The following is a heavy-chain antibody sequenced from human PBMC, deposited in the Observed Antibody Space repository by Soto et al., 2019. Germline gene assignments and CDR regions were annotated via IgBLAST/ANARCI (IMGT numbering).Heavy chain of an antibody. D-gene: IGHD2-15*01. CDR2: INHSGST. CDR1: GGSFSGYY. V-gene: IGHV4-34*01. J-gene: IGHJ6*02. CDR3: ARSRAGYCSGGSGYSSYYYGMDV. Sequence: SETLSLTCAVYGGSFSGYYWSWIRQPPGKGLEWIGEINHSGSTNYNPSLKSRVTISVDTSKNQFSLKLSSVTAADTAVYYCARSRAGYCSGGSGYSSYYYGMDVWGQGTTVTVSS.